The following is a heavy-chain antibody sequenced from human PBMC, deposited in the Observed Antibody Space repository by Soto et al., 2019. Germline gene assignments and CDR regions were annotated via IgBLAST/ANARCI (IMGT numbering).Heavy chain of an antibody. V-gene: IGHV3-30*18. J-gene: IGHJ6*02. D-gene: IGHD6-6*01. CDR3: AKADSSSYGMDV. CDR1: GFTFSSYG. Sequence: QVQLVESGGGVVQPGRSLRLSCAASGFTFSSYGMHWVRQAPGKGLEWLAVISYDGSNKYYADSVKGRFTISRDNSKNTLYLQMNSLSAEDTAVYYGAKADSSSYGMDVWGQGTTVTVSS. CDR2: ISYDGSNK.